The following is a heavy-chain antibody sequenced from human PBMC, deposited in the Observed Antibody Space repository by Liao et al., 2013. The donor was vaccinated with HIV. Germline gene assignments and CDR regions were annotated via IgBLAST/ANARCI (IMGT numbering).Heavy chain of an antibody. D-gene: IGHD3-3*01. V-gene: IGHV4-61*02. CDR3: AREGFWSGYSSYYYYYYYMDV. Sequence: QVQLQESGPGLVKPSQTLSLTCTVSGGSISSGSYYWSWIRQPAGKGLEWIGRIYTSGSTNYNPSLKSRVTISVDTSKNQFSLKLSSVTAADTAVYYCAREGFWSGYSSYYYYYYYMDVWGKGTTVTVSS. J-gene: IGHJ6*03. CDR1: GGSISSGSYY. CDR2: IYTSGST.